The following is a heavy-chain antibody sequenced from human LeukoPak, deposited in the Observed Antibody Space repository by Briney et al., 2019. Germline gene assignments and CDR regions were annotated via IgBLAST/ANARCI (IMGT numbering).Heavy chain of an antibody. Sequence: PSETLSLTCTVSGDSISRYYWSWIRQPAGKGLEWIGSIYYSGSTYYNPSLKSRVTISVDTSKNQFSLKLSSVTAADTAVYYCARQGVGATTNWGQGTLVTVSS. CDR2: IYYSGST. CDR1: GDSISRYY. J-gene: IGHJ4*02. CDR3: ARQGVGATTN. D-gene: IGHD1-26*01. V-gene: IGHV4-59*04.